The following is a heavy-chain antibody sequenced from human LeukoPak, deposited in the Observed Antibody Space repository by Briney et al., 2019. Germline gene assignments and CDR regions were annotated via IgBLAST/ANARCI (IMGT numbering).Heavy chain of an antibody. J-gene: IGHJ2*01. V-gene: IGHV3-7*01. D-gene: IGHD2-15*01. CDR3: AGGQGWHFDL. CDR1: GITFSSLW. Sequence: QTGGSLRLSCAASGITFSSLWMSWFRQDPGKGLEWVADIKHDGSEEHYVASVKGRFTISRDNAKLYLQMNSLRAEDTAVYYCAGGQGWHFDLWGRGTLITVSS. CDR2: IKHDGSEE.